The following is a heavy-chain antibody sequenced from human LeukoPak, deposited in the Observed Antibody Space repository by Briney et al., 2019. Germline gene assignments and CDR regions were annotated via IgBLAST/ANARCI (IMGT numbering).Heavy chain of an antibody. J-gene: IGHJ4*02. D-gene: IGHD5-18*01. CDR2: IIPIFGTA. Sequence: SVKVSCKASGGTFSSYAISWVRQAPGQGLGWMGGIIPIFGTANYAQKFQGRVTITADESTSTAYMELSSLRSEDTAVYYCARSVDTAMAKFDYWGQGTLVTVSS. V-gene: IGHV1-69*13. CDR3: ARSVDTAMAKFDY. CDR1: GGTFSSYA.